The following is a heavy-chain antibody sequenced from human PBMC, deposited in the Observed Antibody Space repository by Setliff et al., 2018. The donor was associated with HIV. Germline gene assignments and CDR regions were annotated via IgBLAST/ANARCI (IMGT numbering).Heavy chain of an antibody. D-gene: IGHD1-7*01. CDR2: IYYSGST. CDR1: GDSISSHS. Sequence: SETLSLTCTVSGDSISSHSWSWIRQPPGKGLEWVGYIYYSGSTNYNPSLESRVSISVDTSKNQFSLRLSSVTAADTAVYYCARGHTWNYYGGDYFDYWGQGSLVTVSS. J-gene: IGHJ4*02. CDR3: ARGHTWNYYGGDYFDY. V-gene: IGHV4-59*11.